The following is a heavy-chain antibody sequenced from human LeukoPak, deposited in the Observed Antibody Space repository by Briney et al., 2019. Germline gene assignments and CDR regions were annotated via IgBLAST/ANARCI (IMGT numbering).Heavy chain of an antibody. D-gene: IGHD1-26*01. CDR1: GVTFSSYA. CDR2: ISGSGVTT. V-gene: IGHV3-23*01. J-gene: IGHJ1*01. Sequence: GGSLRLSCAASGVTFSSYAMGWVRQAPGKGLDWVSAISGSGVTTHYAGSVQGRFSISRDNSKNTLYLQMNSLRVEDTALYYCVKKVVVGATSPNSDFQDWGQGTLVTASS. CDR3: VKKVVVGATSPNSDFQD.